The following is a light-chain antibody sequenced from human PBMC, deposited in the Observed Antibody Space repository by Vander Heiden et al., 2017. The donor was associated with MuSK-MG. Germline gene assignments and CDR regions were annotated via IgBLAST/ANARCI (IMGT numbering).Light chain of an antibody. V-gene: IGKV1-39*01. CDR3: RRSYLTNYT. Sequence: DIQMTQSPSSLSASVGDRVTITCRASQSISSYLNWYQQQPRKDPQHLMYAAASLQSGGPSRCSGSGSGTDVTPPISSLEPEEVATDYCRRSYLTNYTFGQGTKLEIK. CDR1: QSISSY. J-gene: IGKJ2*01. CDR2: AAA.